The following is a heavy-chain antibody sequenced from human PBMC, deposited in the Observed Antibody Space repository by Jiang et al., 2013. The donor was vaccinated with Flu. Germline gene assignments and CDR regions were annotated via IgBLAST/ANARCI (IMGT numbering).Heavy chain of an antibody. V-gene: IGHV3-11*06. CDR1: GFTFSDYY. D-gene: IGHD4-17*01. CDR3: ARGTTVTSNWFDP. Sequence: GLVKPGGSLRLSCAASGFTFSDYYMSWIRQAPGKGLEWVSYISSSSSYTNYADSVKGRFTISRDNAKNSLYLQMNSLRAEDTAVYYCARGTTVTSNWFDPWGQGTLVTVSS. J-gene: IGHJ5*02. CDR2: ISSSSSYT.